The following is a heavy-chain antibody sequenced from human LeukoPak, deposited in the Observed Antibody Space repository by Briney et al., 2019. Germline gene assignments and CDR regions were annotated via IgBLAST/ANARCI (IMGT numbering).Heavy chain of an antibody. CDR1: GFTFDDYA. D-gene: IGHD3-9*01. Sequence: GGSLRLFCAASGFTFDDYAMHWVRQAPGKGLEWVSLISGDGGSTYYADSVKGRFTISRDNSKNSLYLQMNSLRTEDTALYYCAKNQDYDILTGYYYYYGMDVWGQGTTVTVSS. CDR3: AKNQDYDILTGYYYYYGMDV. CDR2: ISGDGGST. V-gene: IGHV3-43*02. J-gene: IGHJ6*02.